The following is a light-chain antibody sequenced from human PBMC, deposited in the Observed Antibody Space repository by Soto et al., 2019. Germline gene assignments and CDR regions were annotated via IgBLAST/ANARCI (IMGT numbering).Light chain of an antibody. V-gene: IGLV4-60*03. CDR1: SGLSSYI. J-gene: IGLJ2*01. CDR2: LEGSGIY. CDR3: ETWDSYTVV. Sequence: QLVLTQSSSASASLGSSVTLTCTLSSGLSSYIITWHQQQPGKAPRYLMQLEGSGIYNKGSGVPDRFSGSSSGTDRYLTISNPQSEDEADYYCETWDSYTVVFGGGTQLTVL.